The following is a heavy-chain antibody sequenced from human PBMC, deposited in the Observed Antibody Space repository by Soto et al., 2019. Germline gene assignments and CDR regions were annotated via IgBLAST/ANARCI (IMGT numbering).Heavy chain of an antibody. CDR3: ASLGAAAGTNYYYYYGMDV. V-gene: IGHV4-34*09. J-gene: IGHJ6*02. D-gene: IGHD6-13*01. Sequence: PSETLSLTCAVYGGSFSSYYWSWIRQPPGKGLKWIGEINHSGSTNYNPSLKSRVTISVDTSKNQFSLKLSSVTAADTAVYYCASLGAAAGTNYYYYYGMDVWGQGTTVTVSS. CDR1: GGSFSSYY. CDR2: INHSGST.